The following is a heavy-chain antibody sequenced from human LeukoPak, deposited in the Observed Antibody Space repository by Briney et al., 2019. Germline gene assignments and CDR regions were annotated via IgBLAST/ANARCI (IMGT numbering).Heavy chain of an antibody. CDR2: ISAYNGNT. V-gene: IGHV1-18*01. CDR1: GGTFSSYA. J-gene: IGHJ4*02. CDR3: AIRQPAMDY. Sequence: GASVKVSCKASGGTFSSYAISWVRQAPGQGLEWMGWISAYNGNTNYAQKLQGRVTMTTDTSTSTAYMELRSLRSDDTAVYYCAIRQPAMDYWGQGTLVTVSS. D-gene: IGHD2-2*01.